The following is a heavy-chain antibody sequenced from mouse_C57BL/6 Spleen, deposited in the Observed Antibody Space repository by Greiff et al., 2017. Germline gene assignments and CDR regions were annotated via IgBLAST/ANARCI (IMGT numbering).Heavy chain of an antibody. Sequence: VKLVESGPGLVQPSQSLSITCTVSGFSLTSYGVHWVRQSPGKGLEWLGVIWRGGSTDYNAAFMSRLSITKDNSKSQVFFKMNSLQADDTAIYYCAKSDDYDRGFAYWGQGTLVTVSA. V-gene: IGHV2-5*01. CDR2: IWRGGST. CDR1: GFSLTSYG. CDR3: AKSDDYDRGFAY. D-gene: IGHD2-4*01. J-gene: IGHJ3*01.